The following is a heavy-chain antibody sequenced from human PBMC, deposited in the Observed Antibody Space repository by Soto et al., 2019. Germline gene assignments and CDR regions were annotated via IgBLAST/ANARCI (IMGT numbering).Heavy chain of an antibody. D-gene: IGHD1-26*01. J-gene: IGHJ4*02. V-gene: IGHV3-53*01. CDR1: GFTVRDNY. CDR3: ARGVPVGAIGRFYFDS. Sequence: EVQLVESGGGLIQPGGSLRPSCAASGFTVRDNYMTWVRQAPGKGLEWVSVMYSGGTATSYADSVKGRFTVSRDSSKNTVSLQLDSLRAEDTAVYYCARGVPVGAIGRFYFDSWGQGTLVTVSS. CDR2: MYSGGTAT.